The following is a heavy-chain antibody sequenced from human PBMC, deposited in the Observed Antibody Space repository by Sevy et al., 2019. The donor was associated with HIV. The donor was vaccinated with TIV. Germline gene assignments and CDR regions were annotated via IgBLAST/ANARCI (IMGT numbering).Heavy chain of an antibody. CDR1: GFTFSSYS. V-gene: IGHV3-48*01. CDR3: AREGSLLCHDY. Sequence: GGSLRLSCAASGFTFSSYSMNWVRHAPGKGLEWVSYISSSSSTIYYADSVKGRFTISRDNAKNSLYLQMNSLRAEDTAVYYCAREGSLLCHDYWGQGTLVTVSS. CDR2: ISSSSSTI. D-gene: IGHD2-21*01. J-gene: IGHJ4*02.